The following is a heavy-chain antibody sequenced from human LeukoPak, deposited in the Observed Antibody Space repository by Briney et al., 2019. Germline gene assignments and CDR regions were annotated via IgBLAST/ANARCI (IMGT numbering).Heavy chain of an antibody. CDR3: ARLCQVTSCAKFDY. CDR2: IYYSGSI. Sequence: SETLSLTCTVSVDFLSSASYCWGWIRQSPGKGLAWIGSIYYSGSIFYNASFESRLTLSVDTSKNQFYLKLRSLTAADTAVCYSARLCQVTSCAKFDYWGQGIQVTVSS. D-gene: IGHD2-21*02. J-gene: IGHJ4*02. V-gene: IGHV4-39*01. CDR1: VDFLSSASYC.